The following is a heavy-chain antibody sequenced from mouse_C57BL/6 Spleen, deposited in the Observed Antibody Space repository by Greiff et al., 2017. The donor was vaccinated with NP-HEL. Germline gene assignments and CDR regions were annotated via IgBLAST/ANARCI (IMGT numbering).Heavy chain of an antibody. CDR1: GYSITSGYY. CDR3: ARDRGTTMVAHWYFDV. CDR2: ISYDGSN. Sequence: EVKLVESGPGLVKPSQSLSLTCSVTGYSITSGYYWNWIRQFPGNKLEWMGYISYDGSNNYNPSLKNRISFTRDTSKNQFFLKLNAGTTENTATYYCARDRGTTMVAHWYFDVWGTGTTVTVSS. J-gene: IGHJ1*03. D-gene: IGHD1-1*01. V-gene: IGHV3-6*01.